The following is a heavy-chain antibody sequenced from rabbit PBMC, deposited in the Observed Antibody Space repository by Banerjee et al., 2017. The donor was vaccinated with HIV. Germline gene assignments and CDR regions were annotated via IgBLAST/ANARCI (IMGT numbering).Heavy chain of an antibody. V-gene: IGHV1S45*01. D-gene: IGHD6-1*01. Sequence: QQQLVESGGGLVKPEGSLTLTCTASGFSFSSSYWICWIRQAPGKGLEWIACIDAGSNGNTYYASWAKGRFTVSKTSSTTVTLQMTSLTAADTATYFCAREEYVGYGYANLWGPGTLVTVS. CDR1: GFSFSSSYW. J-gene: IGHJ4*01. CDR2: IDAGSNGNT. CDR3: AREEYVGYGYANL.